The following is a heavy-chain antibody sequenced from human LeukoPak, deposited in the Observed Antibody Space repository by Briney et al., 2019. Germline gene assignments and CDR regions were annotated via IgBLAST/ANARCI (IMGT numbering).Heavy chain of an antibody. V-gene: IGHV3-7*04. CDR3: ARSRSGYDHDY. CDR1: GFTFSSYW. J-gene: IGHJ4*02. Sequence: PGGSLRLSCAASGFTFSSYWMNWVRQAPGKGLEWVANIKQDGSEKYYVDSVKGRFTISRDNAKNSLYLQMNSLRAEDTAVYYCARSRSGYDHDYWGQGTLVTVSS. D-gene: IGHD5-12*01. CDR2: IKQDGSEK.